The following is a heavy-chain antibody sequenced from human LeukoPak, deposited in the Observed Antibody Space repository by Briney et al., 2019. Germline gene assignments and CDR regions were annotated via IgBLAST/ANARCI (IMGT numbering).Heavy chain of an antibody. CDR3: ASPPRSDQWLRAPYYFDD. V-gene: IGHV1-69*13. D-gene: IGHD5-12*01. CDR2: FIPILNTA. Sequence: SVKVSCKASGGSLSSYAISWVRQAPGQGLEWMGGFIPILNTANFAQKFQGRVTITADESTSTAYMELSSLRSEDTAVCYCASPPRSDQWLRAPYYFDDWGQGTRVTVSS. J-gene: IGHJ4*02. CDR1: GGSLSSYA.